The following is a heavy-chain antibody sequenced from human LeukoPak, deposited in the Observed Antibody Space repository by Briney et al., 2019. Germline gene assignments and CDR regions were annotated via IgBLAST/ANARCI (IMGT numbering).Heavy chain of an antibody. CDR3: ARGVLGIAAALDY. Sequence: GGSLRLSCAASGFTFSSYSMNWVRQAPGKGLEWVSSISSSSSYIYYADSVKGRFTISRDNAKNSLYLQMNSLRAEDTAVYYCARGVLGIAAALDYGGQGTRVTVSS. V-gene: IGHV3-21*04. J-gene: IGHJ4*02. D-gene: IGHD6-13*01. CDR2: ISSSSSYI. CDR1: GFTFSSYS.